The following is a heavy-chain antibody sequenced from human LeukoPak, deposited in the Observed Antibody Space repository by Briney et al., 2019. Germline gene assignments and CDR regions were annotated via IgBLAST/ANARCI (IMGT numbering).Heavy chain of an antibody. D-gene: IGHD5-18*01. Sequence: ASVKVSCRASGYTFTSYGISWVRQAPGQGLEWMGWIRAYNGNTNYAQKLQGRVTMTTDTSTSTAYMELRSLRSDDTAVYYCARDFRVRGYSYGSSGYWGQGTLVTVSS. CDR3: ARDFRVRGYSYGSSGY. J-gene: IGHJ4*02. CDR1: GYTFTSYG. CDR2: IRAYNGNT. V-gene: IGHV1-18*01.